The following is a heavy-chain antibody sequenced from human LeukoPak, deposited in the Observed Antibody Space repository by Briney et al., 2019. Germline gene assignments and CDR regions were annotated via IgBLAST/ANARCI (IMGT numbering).Heavy chain of an antibody. CDR2: IYSSGNT. Sequence: SETLSLTCTVSGGSISDNYWSWIRRPPGKGLEWIGYIYSSGNTNYNPSLKSRVTISVVTSKNQFSLKLTSVTAADTAVYYCARQGGWYHDYWGQGTLVTVSS. CDR3: ARQGGWYHDY. CDR1: GGSISDNY. D-gene: IGHD6-19*01. J-gene: IGHJ4*02. V-gene: IGHV4-59*08.